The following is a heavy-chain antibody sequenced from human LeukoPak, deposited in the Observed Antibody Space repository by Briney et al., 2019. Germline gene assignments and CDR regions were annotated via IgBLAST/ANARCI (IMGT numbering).Heavy chain of an antibody. CDR1: GFSFGSYW. V-gene: IGHV3-74*01. Sequence: QPGGSLRLSCGASGFSFGSYWMHWVRQAPGKGLMWVSRVNNDGSSTTYADSVEGRFTISRDNARNTLYLQMNSLRAEDTAVYYCARSSYPYYFDYWGQGTLVTVSS. D-gene: IGHD6-19*01. CDR2: VNNDGSST. J-gene: IGHJ4*02. CDR3: ARSSYPYYFDY.